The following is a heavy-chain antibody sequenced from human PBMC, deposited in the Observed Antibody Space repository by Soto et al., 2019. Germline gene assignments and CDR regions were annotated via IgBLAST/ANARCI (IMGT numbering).Heavy chain of an antibody. D-gene: IGHD2-15*01. CDR2: IYYAGNT. J-gene: IGHJ4*02. V-gene: IGHV4-39*02. CDR1: GGSISSSSYY. CDR3: AREGGRYCSGGSCQLDY. Sequence: SERLSITCTVSGGSISSSSYYWGWIRQPPGKGLEWIGSIYYAGNTYYTPSLKSRVTISVDTSKNQFSLKLSSVTAADTAVYYCAREGGRYCSGGSCQLDYWGQGTRVTVSS.